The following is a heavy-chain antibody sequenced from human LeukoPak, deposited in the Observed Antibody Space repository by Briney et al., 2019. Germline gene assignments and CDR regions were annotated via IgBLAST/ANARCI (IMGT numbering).Heavy chain of an antibody. V-gene: IGHV4-39*01. J-gene: IGHJ4*02. Sequence: SETLSPTCTVSGGSISSSSYYWGWIRQPPGKGLEWIGSIYYSGSTYYNPSLKSRVTISVDTSKNQFSLKLSSVTAADTAVYYCARHFAVGYCSGGSCYRLLYYFDYWGQGTLVTVSS. CDR3: ARHFAVGYCSGGSCYRLLYYFDY. CDR2: IYYSGST. D-gene: IGHD2-15*01. CDR1: GGSISSSSYY.